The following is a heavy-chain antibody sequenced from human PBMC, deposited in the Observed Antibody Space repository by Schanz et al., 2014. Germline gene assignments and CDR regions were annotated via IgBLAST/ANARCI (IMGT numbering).Heavy chain of an antibody. CDR1: GFTFSSYS. V-gene: IGHV3-21*02. D-gene: IGHD5-12*01. CDR2: ISSSSDYI. Sequence: EVRLVESGGGLVKPGGSLRLSCAASGFTFSSYSMSWVRQAPGKGLGWVSFISSSSDYINYADSVKGRFTISRDNSKNKLYLEMTSLRVEDTAVYYCARWRVGGLNILADDYDIWGQGTEVIVSS. J-gene: IGHJ3*02. CDR3: ARWRVGGLNILADDYDI.